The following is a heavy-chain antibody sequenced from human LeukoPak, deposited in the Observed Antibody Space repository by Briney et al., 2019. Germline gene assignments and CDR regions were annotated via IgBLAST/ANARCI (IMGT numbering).Heavy chain of an antibody. V-gene: IGHV3-23*01. Sequence: GGSLRLSCAATGFTFSTYGMTWVRQAPGKGLELVSGIGGSGDSTYYADSVKGRFTISRDNSRNTVYLQMNSLRAEDTAVYYCAKDRQQLANLEYWGQGTLVTVSS. J-gene: IGHJ4*02. D-gene: IGHD6-13*01. CDR2: IGGSGDST. CDR1: GFTFSTYG. CDR3: AKDRQQLANLEY.